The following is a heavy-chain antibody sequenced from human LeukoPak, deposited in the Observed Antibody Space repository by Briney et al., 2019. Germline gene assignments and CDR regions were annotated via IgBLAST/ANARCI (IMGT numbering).Heavy chain of an antibody. CDR1: GFNFSDYA. J-gene: IGHJ6*02. V-gene: IGHV3-64*04. CDR3: AKTARTSRTGVDV. Sequence: GGSLRLSCSASGFNFSDYAMHWVRQAPGKGLEYVSAISSNGGSTYYADSVKGRFTISRDNSKNTLYLQMNSLRAEDTAVYYCAKTARTSRTGVDVWGQGTTVTVSS. D-gene: IGHD1-1*01. CDR2: ISSNGGST.